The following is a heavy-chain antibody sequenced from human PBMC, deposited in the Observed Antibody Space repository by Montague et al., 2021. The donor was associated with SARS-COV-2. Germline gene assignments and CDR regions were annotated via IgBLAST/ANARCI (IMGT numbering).Heavy chain of an antibody. CDR2: IGGSGEST. Sequence: SPRLSCAASGFAFRNYVMTWVRQAPGKGLEWVSGIGGSGESTYYADSAEGRFTISRDNSKNTLFLQMTSLRDEDTAVYYCAKDRLGTLADASDVWGQGTVVTVSS. V-gene: IGHV3-23*01. D-gene: IGHD7-27*01. CDR1: GFAFRNYV. CDR3: AKDRLGTLADASDV. J-gene: IGHJ3*01.